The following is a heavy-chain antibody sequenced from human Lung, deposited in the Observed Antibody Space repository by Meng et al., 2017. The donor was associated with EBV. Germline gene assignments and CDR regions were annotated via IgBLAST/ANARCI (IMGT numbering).Heavy chain of an antibody. CDR2: IYYSGST. CDR3: ARAVGTGYFDY. V-gene: IGHV4-31*01. J-gene: IGHJ4*02. D-gene: IGHD3-10*01. Sequence: QGQRQESGPGLVKPSQTLSLTCTVSGGSISSGGHYWSWIRQHPGKSLEWIGYIYYSGSTYYNPSLKSLVSISVDTSNNQFSLKLSSVTAADTAVYYCARAVGTGYFDYWGQGTLVTVSS. CDR1: GGSISSGGHY.